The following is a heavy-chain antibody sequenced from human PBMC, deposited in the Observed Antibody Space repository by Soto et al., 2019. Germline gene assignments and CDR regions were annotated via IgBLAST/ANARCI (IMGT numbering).Heavy chain of an antibody. CDR1: GASISSGSYY. D-gene: IGHD2-2*01. CDR2: FFSDGTT. Sequence: QLQLQESGPGLVKPSETLSLTCTVSGASISSGSYYWCWVRQPPGKRMEWIANFFSDGTTYYSPSLKSRVTISVDTSKNQFSLRRRSVTTADTAVYYCARQGECGSTRCYGYWGQGTLVTVSS. V-gene: IGHV4-39*01. CDR3: ARQGECGSTRCYGY. J-gene: IGHJ4*02.